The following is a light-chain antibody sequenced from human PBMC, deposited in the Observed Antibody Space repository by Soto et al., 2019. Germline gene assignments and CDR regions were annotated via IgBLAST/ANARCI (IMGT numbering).Light chain of an antibody. V-gene: IGKV1-27*01. J-gene: IGKJ1*01. CDR3: QNYNTPPLT. CDR1: RGISNY. CDR2: AAS. Sequence: DIQMTQSPSSLSASVGDRVTITCRASRGISNYLAWYQQKPGKVPKVLIYAASTLPSGVPSRFSGSGSGTDFTLTISSLQPEDRATYYCQNYNTPPLTFGRGTKVEIK.